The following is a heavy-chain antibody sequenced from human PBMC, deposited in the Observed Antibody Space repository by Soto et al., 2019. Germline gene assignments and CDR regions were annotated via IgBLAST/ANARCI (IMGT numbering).Heavy chain of an antibody. CDR1: GYTFTNYD. J-gene: IGHJ6*02. V-gene: IGHV1-8*01. CDR2: INPDSDNT. CDR3: ARGRRYCTTTSCYPPALFPYGMDV. D-gene: IGHD2-2*01. Sequence: VSVKVSCKTSGYTFTNYDINWVRQAAGQGLEWMGWINPDSDNTGYAQKFQGRVTMTRDTSISTAYMELNSLRSEDTAVYYCARGRRYCTTTSCYPPALFPYGMDVWGQGTTVTVSS.